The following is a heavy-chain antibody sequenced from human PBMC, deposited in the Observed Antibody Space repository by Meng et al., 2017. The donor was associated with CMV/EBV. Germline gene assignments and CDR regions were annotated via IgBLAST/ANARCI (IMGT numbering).Heavy chain of an antibody. D-gene: IGHD5-24*01. CDR2: INWNGGST. V-gene: IGHV3-20*04. Sequence: GGSLRLSCAASGFTFDDYGMSWVRQAPGKGLEWVSGINWNGGSTGYADSVKGRFTISRDNAKNSLYLQMNSLRAEDTAVYYCARDPSITPGQHWGQGTLVTVSS. CDR3: ARDPSITPGQH. CDR1: GFTFDDYG. J-gene: IGHJ1*01.